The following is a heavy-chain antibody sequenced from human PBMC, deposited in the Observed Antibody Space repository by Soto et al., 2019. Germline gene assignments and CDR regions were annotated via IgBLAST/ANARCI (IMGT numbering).Heavy chain of an antibody. V-gene: IGHV4-59*08. CDR3: ARRLRYFDWLRTTYYYYGMDV. CDR2: IYYSGST. J-gene: IGHJ6*02. Sequence: SETLSLTCTVSGSSISSYYWSWIRQPPGKGLEWIGYIYYSGSTNYNPSLKSRVTISVDTSKNQFSLKLSSVTAADTAVYYCARRLRYFDWLRTTYYYYGMDVWGQGTTVTVSS. D-gene: IGHD3-9*01. CDR1: GSSISSYY.